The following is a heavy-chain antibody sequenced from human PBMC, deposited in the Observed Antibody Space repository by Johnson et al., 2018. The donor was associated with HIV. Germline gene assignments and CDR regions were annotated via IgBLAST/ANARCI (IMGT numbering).Heavy chain of an antibody. CDR2: ISGSGGST. D-gene: IGHD7-27*01. V-gene: IGHV3-23*04. Sequence: VQLVESGGGLAKPAWSPRLSCAASQFSFTSYYMNCVRQAPGKGLEWVSAISGSGGSTYYADSVKGRFTISRENAKNSLYLQLNSLGAGDTAVYYCVRDAGPEGFNPWGAFDIWGQGTMVTVSS. CDR1: QFSFTSYY. CDR3: VRDAGPEGFNPWGAFDI. J-gene: IGHJ3*02.